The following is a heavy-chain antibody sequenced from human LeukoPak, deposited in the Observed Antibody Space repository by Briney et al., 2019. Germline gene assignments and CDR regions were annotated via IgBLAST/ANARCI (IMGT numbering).Heavy chain of an antibody. J-gene: IGHJ4*02. D-gene: IGHD3-22*01. V-gene: IGHV1-2*06. CDR1: GYTFTGYY. Sequence: ASVKVSCKASGYTFTGYYMHWVRQAPGQGLEWMGRINPNSGGTNYAQEFQGRVTMTRDTSISTTYMELSRLRSDDTAVYCCASQGRDYYDSSGYPFDYWGQGTLVTVSS. CDR3: ASQGRDYYDSSGYPFDY. CDR2: INPNSGGT.